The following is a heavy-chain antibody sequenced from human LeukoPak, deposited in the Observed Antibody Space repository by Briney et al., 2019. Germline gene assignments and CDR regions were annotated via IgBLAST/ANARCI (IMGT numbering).Heavy chain of an antibody. J-gene: IGHJ4*02. CDR3: VKDRGSSGWSPFAY. CDR2: ISTAGRST. Sequence: SGGSLRLSCAASGFIFGVSTIHWVRQAPGKGLEFVSSISTAGRSTYYADSAKGRFAISRDDFNSTVYLHMSSLRPEDTAMYYCVKDRGSSGWSPFAYWGQGTLVTVSS. D-gene: IGHD6-19*01. V-gene: IGHV3-64D*06. CDR1: GFIFGVST.